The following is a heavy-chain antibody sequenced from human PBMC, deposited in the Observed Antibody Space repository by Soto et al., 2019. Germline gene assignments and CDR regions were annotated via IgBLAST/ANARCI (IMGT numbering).Heavy chain of an antibody. D-gene: IGHD3-3*01. J-gene: IGHJ6*02. CDR3: AKRYDFWSGRWYGLGV. CDR2: ICHIGST. V-gene: IGHV4-4*02. CDR1: GASINSANW. Sequence: SETLSLTCSVSGASINSANWWVWVRQPPGKGLEWIGEICHIGSTTYNPSLKSRATISVDKSKNQFSLIVTSVTAADTAVYYCAKRYDFWSGRWYGLGVWGQGTTVTVSS.